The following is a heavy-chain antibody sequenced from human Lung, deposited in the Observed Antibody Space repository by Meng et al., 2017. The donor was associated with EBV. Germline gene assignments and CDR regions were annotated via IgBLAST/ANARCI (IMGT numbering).Heavy chain of an antibody. CDR3: ATTTVRGVNWIDP. CDR2: IYYSGST. D-gene: IGHD3-10*01. CDR1: GGSISSGNHY. J-gene: IGHJ5*02. V-gene: IGHV4-31*03. Sequence: QVQLQESGPGLVKPSQTLSLTCTVSGGSISSGNHYWSWIRQHPGKGLEWIGYIYYSGSTYYNPSLKSRVTISVDTSKNQFSLNLTFVTTADTAVYYCATTTVRGVNWIDPWGQGTLVTVSS.